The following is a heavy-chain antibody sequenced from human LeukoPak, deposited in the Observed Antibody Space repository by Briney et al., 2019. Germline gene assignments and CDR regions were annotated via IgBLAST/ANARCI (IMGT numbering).Heavy chain of an antibody. D-gene: IGHD3-9*01. V-gene: IGHV3-11*04. J-gene: IGHJ5*02. Sequence: GGSLRPSCAASGFTFSDYYMSWIRQAPGKGLEWVSYISSSGSTIYYADSVKGRFTISRDNAKNSLYLQMNSLRAEDTAVYYCARDYSASYYDILTGRYNWFDPWGQGTLVTVSS. CDR1: GFTFSDYY. CDR2: ISSSGSTI. CDR3: ARDYSASYYDILTGRYNWFDP.